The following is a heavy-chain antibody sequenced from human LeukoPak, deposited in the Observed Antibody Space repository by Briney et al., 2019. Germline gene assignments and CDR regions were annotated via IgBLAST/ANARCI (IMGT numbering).Heavy chain of an antibody. J-gene: IGHJ3*02. CDR3: ARVASYSSGWCDAFDI. Sequence: ASVKVPCKASGYTFTGYYMHWVRQAPGQGLEWMGWINPNSGGTNYAQKFQGWVTMTRDTSISTAYMELSRLRSDDTAVYYCARVASYSSGWCDAFDIWGQGTMVTVSS. CDR2: INPNSGGT. D-gene: IGHD6-19*01. V-gene: IGHV1-2*04. CDR1: GYTFTGYY.